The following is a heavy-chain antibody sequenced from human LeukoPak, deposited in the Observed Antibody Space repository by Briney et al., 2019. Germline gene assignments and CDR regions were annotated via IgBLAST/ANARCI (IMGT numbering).Heavy chain of an antibody. V-gene: IGHV4-34*01. CDR2: INHSGST. D-gene: IGHD2-21*02. CDR1: GGSFSGYY. Sequence: SETLSLTCAVYGGSFSGYYWSWIRQPPGKGLEWIGGINHSGSTNYNPSLKSRVTISVDTSKNQFSLKLSSVTAADTAVCYCASGRAYCGGDCYFRDYYYYYYGMDVWGQGTTVTVSS. J-gene: IGHJ6*02. CDR3: ASGRAYCGGDCYFRDYYYYYYGMDV.